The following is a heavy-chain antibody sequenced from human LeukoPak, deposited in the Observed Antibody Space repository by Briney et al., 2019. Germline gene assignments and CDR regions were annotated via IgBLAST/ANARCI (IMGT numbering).Heavy chain of an antibody. V-gene: IGHV3-23*01. CDR2: ISDRGDST. D-gene: IGHD6-13*01. J-gene: IGHJ4*02. CDR1: GFTFSSYA. Sequence: GGSLRLSCAASGFTFSSYAMSWVRQAPGKGLEWVSTISDRGDSTFYADSGKGRFTISRDSSKNTLFLQMQSLRAEDTAIYYCARDRAAADSDYWGQGTLLAVSS. CDR3: ARDRAAADSDY.